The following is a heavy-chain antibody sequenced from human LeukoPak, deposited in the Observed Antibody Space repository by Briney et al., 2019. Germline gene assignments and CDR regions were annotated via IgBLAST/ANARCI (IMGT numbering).Heavy chain of an antibody. CDR2: IYYSGGT. Sequence: SETLSLTCTVSGGSINYYYWMWIRQPPGKGLEWIGYIYYSGGTHYNPSLKGRVTMLVDTSKNQFSLKLTAVTAADTAVYYCAGETPGAGHFDYWGQGSLVTVSS. J-gene: IGHJ4*02. V-gene: IGHV4-59*01. CDR3: AGETPGAGHFDY. CDR1: GGSINYYY. D-gene: IGHD7-27*01.